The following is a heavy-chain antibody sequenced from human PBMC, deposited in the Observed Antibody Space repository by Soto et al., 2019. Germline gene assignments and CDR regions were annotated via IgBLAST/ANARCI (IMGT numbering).Heavy chain of an antibody. CDR3: ARVPPPHSYGKPPRGGMDV. J-gene: IGHJ6*02. V-gene: IGHV4-34*01. CDR1: GRSFSGYY. Sequence: SETLSLTCAVYGRSFSGYYWSWIRQLPGKGLQWIGEINHSASTNYSPPPKSRVTKSVDTTKNQLSLKLSAGTAADTAVYYCARVPPPHSYGKPPRGGMDVWGQGTTVTVAS. D-gene: IGHD5-18*01. CDR2: INHSAST.